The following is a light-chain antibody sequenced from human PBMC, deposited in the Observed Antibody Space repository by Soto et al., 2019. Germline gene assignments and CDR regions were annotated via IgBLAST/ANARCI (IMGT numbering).Light chain of an antibody. Sequence: DIVMTQSPLSLPVTPGEPASISCRSSQSLLHSNGYNYLDWYLQKPGQSPQLLIYLGSNRASGVPDRFSGSGSGTDFTLKISRVEAGDVGVYYCMQALQTSWTFGQGTKLEIK. CDR1: QSLLHSNGYNY. V-gene: IGKV2-28*01. CDR3: MQALQTSWT. J-gene: IGKJ2*02. CDR2: LGS.